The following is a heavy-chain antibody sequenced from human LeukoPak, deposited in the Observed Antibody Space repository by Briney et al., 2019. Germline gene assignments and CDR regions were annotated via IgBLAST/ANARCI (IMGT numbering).Heavy chain of an antibody. V-gene: IGHV1-2*02. D-gene: IGHD3-10*01. Sequence: ASVKVSCKPSGYSFTGYYMHWVRQAPGQGLEWMGWINPNSGGTNYAQKFQDRVTMTRDTSISTAYMELSRLRSDDTAVYYCARDLEVRGVLYYFVYWGQGTLVTVSS. J-gene: IGHJ4*02. CDR2: INPNSGGT. CDR1: GYSFTGYY. CDR3: ARDLEVRGVLYYFVY.